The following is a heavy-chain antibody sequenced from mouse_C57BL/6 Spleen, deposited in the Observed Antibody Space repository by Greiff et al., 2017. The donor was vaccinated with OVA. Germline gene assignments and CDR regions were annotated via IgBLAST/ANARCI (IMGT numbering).Heavy chain of an antibody. CDR3: ARGGNYDYHFYY. Sequence: QVQLKQSGPELVKPGASVKISCKASGYAFSSSWMNWVTQRPGKGLEWIGRIYPGDGDTNYNGKFKGKATLTADKSSSTAYMQLSSLTSEDSAVYFCARGGNYDYHFYYWGQGTTLTVSS. CDR1: GYAFSSSW. J-gene: IGHJ2*01. V-gene: IGHV1-82*01. D-gene: IGHD2-4*01. CDR2: IYPGDGDT.